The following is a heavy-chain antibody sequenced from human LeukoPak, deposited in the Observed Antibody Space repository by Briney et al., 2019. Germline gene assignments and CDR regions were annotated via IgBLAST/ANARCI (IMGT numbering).Heavy chain of an antibody. CDR1: GFTFSSYA. D-gene: IGHD6-19*01. J-gene: IGHJ4*02. V-gene: IGHV3-23*01. CDR2: ISGSGGST. Sequence: PGGSLGLSCVASGFTFSSYAMSWVRPAPGKGLEWVSGISGSGGSTYYADSVKGRFTISRDNSKNTLFLQMNSLRAEDTAVYYCAKETYSSGWYPYFDYWGQGTLVTVSS. CDR3: AKETYSSGWYPYFDY.